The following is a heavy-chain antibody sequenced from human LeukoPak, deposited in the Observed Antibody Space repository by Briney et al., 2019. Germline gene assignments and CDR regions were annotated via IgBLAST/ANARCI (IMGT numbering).Heavy chain of an antibody. D-gene: IGHD1-26*01. V-gene: IGHV3-33*08. J-gene: IGHJ4*02. CDR3: ARETSGSLGDY. Sequence: GGSLRLSCAASGSTFGNYYMSWVRQAPGKGLEWVAVIWYDGSDKYYADSVKGRFTISRDNSENTLYLQMNSLRAEDTAVYYCARETSGSLGDYWGQGTLVTVSS. CDR1: GSTFGNYY. CDR2: IWYDGSDK.